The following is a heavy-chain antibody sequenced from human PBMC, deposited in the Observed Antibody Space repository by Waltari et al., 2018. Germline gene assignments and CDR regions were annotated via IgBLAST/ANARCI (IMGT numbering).Heavy chain of an antibody. Sequence: QVQLQQWGAGLLKPSETLSLTCVVYGGPFIGYYWSGVRQAPGKGLGWIGEINQSGRTNYNPSLKSRVTISIDTSKKQFSLKVRSVTAADTAVYYCAKANTIFGVVRTWYYMDVWGKGTTVTVSS. CDR3: AKANTIFGVVRTWYYMDV. D-gene: IGHD3-3*01. V-gene: IGHV4-34*01. CDR1: GGPFIGYY. CDR2: INQSGRT. J-gene: IGHJ6*03.